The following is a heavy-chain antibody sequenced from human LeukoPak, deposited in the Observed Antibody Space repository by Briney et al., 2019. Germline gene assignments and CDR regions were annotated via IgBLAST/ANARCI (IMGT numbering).Heavy chain of an antibody. V-gene: IGHV4-61*02. D-gene: IGHD2-8*01. CDR3: ARDHPTPNAGYMDV. CDR1: GGSISSGSYY. Sequence: SETLSLTCTVSGGSISSGSYYWTWIRQPAGKGLEWIGRISSSGSTNYNPSLKSRVTISVDTPKNQFSLKVSSVTAADTAVYYCARDHPTPNAGYMDVWGKGTTVTVSS. CDR2: ISSSGST. J-gene: IGHJ6*03.